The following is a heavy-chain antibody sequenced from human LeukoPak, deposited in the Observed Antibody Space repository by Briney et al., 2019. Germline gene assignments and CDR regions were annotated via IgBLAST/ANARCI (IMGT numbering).Heavy chain of an antibody. D-gene: IGHD3-3*01. V-gene: IGHV3-23*01. J-gene: IGHJ4*02. CDR3: AKDRDRTIFGVVRFFDY. Sequence: GGSLRLSCAASGFTFSSYAMSWVRQAPGKGLEWVSAISGSGGSTCYADSVKGRFTISRGNSKNTLYLQMNSLRAEDTAVYYCAKDRDRTIFGVVRFFDYWGQGTLVTVSS. CDR2: ISGSGGST. CDR1: GFTFSSYA.